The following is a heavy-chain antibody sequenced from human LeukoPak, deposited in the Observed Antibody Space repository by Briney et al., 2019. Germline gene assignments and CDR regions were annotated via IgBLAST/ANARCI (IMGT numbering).Heavy chain of an antibody. D-gene: IGHD4-17*01. CDR1: GFTFSSYA. V-gene: IGHV3-23*01. CDR3: AKDSNPHYGDYECYFDY. Sequence: GGSLRLSCAASGFTFSSYAMSWVRQAPGKGLEWVSAISGSGGSTYYADSVKGRFTISRDNSKNTLYLLMNSLRAEDTAVYYCAKDSNPHYGDYECYFDYWGQGTLVTVSS. CDR2: ISGSGGST. J-gene: IGHJ4*02.